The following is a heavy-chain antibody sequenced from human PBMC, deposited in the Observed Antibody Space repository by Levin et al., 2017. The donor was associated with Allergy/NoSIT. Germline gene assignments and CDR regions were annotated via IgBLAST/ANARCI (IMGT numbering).Heavy chain of an antibody. J-gene: IGHJ5*02. V-gene: IGHV4-4*02. CDR1: GGSISSSNW. Sequence: KSSETLSLTCAVSGGSISSSNWWSWVRQPPGKGLEWIGEIYHSGSAYYNPSLKSRVTISVDKSKNQFSLKLSSVTAADTAVYYCAREEQLRSLVSSWFDPWGQGTLVTVSS. CDR3: AREEQLRSLVSSWFDP. D-gene: IGHD5-18*01. CDR2: IYHSGSA.